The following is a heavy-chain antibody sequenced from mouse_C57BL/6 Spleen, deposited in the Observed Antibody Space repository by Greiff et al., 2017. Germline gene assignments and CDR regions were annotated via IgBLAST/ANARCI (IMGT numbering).Heavy chain of an antibody. CDR2: IYPSDSET. V-gene: IGHV1-61*01. CDR1: GYTFTSYW. J-gene: IGHJ3*01. CDR3: ASLLVYYGNYSWFAY. D-gene: IGHD2-1*01. Sequence: QVQLKQPGAELVRPGSSVKLSCKASGYTFTSYWMDWVKQRPGQGLEWIGNIYPSDSETHYNQKFKDKATLTVDKSSSTAYMQLSSLTSEDSAVYYCASLLVYYGNYSWFAYWGQGTQVTVSA.